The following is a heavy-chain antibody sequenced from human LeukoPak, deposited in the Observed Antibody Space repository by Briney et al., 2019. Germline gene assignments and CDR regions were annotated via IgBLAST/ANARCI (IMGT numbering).Heavy chain of an antibody. Sequence: PSETLSLTCTVSGGSISSGSYYWSWIRQPAGKGLEYIGRIYTTGSTDYNPSLQSRVTISVDTSKNQFSLKLSSVTAADTAVYYCARDNRITMVRGVIKDYYYMDVWGKGTTVTVSS. V-gene: IGHV4-61*02. CDR1: GGSISSGSYY. D-gene: IGHD3-10*01. CDR2: IYTTGST. CDR3: ARDNRITMVRGVIKDYYYMDV. J-gene: IGHJ6*03.